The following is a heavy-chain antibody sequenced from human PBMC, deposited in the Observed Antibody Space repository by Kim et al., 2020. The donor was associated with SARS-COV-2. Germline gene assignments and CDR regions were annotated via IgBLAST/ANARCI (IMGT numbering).Heavy chain of an antibody. Sequence: SETLSLTCTVSGGSISSGGYYWSWIRQHPGKGLEWIGYIYYSGSTYYNPSLKSRVTISVDTSKNQFSLKLSSVTAADTAVYYCARESRGVTTDYWGQGTLVTVSS. D-gene: IGHD4-17*01. CDR3: ARESRGVTTDY. CDR2: IYYSGST. J-gene: IGHJ4*02. V-gene: IGHV4-31*03. CDR1: GGSISSGGYY.